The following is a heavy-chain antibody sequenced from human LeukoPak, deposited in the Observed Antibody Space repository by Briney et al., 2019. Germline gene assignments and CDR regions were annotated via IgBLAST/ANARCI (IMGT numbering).Heavy chain of an antibody. Sequence: ASVKVSCKASGYTFTGYYMHWVRQAPGQGLEWMGWINPNSGGTNYAQKFQGRVTMTRDTSISTAYMELSRLRSDDTAVYYCAREQPARKYYGIDVWGQGTTVTVSS. CDR3: AREQPARKYYGIDV. V-gene: IGHV1-2*02. D-gene: IGHD2-2*01. CDR1: GYTFTGYY. J-gene: IGHJ6*02. CDR2: INPNSGGT.